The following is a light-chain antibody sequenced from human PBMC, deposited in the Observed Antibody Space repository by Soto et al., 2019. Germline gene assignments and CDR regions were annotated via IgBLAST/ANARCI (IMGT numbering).Light chain of an antibody. Sequence: EIVLTQSPGTLSLSPGERATLSCRASQSVSSNFLAWYQQKPGQAPRLLIYDASNSATGIPDRFSGSGSGTDFTLTISRLEPEDFAVYYCQQFGSSPRTFGQGTKVDIK. J-gene: IGKJ1*01. V-gene: IGKV3-20*01. CDR1: QSVSSNF. CDR2: DAS. CDR3: QQFGSSPRT.